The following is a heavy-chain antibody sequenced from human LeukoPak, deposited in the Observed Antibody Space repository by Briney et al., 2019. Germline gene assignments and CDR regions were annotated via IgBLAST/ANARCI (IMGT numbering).Heavy chain of an antibody. J-gene: IGHJ6*03. Sequence: GGSLRLSCAASGCTFSSYSMNWVRQAPGKGLDRVSSISISSSYIYYADSVKGRFTISRDNAKNSLYLQMNSLRDEDTAVYYCARDGVYCSSTSCYMVGYYYYYYYMDVWGKGTTVTVSS. CDR2: ISISSSYI. CDR1: GCTFSSYS. CDR3: ARDGVYCSSTSCYMVGYYYYYYYMDV. D-gene: IGHD2-2*02. V-gene: IGHV3-21*01.